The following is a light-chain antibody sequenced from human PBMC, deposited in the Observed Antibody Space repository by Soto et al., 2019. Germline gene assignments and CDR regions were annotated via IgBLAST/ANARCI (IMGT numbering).Light chain of an antibody. J-gene: IGKJ1*01. CDR2: WAS. CDR3: QQYHSTPKT. Sequence: DIVMTQSPDSLAVSLGERATINCKSSQSVLYSSNNKNYLAWYQQKPGQPPKLLIYWASTREFGVPDRFSGSGSGTDFTLHLSSLQAEDVAVYYCQQYHSTPKTFGQGTKVEIK. V-gene: IGKV4-1*01. CDR1: QSVLYSSNNKNY.